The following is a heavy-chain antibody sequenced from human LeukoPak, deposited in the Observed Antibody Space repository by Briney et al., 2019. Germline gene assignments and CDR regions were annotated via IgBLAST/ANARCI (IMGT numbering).Heavy chain of an antibody. CDR3: ARLSAMVRGPEDIFYFEY. CDR2: IRQDGSEK. Sequence: PGGSLRLSCETSGFSFSTYWMSWVRQAPGKGLEWVANIRQDGSEKYYADSVKGRFTISRDIAKQSVFLQMNGLRAEDTALYYCARLSAMVRGPEDIFYFEYWGLGTLVIVSS. V-gene: IGHV3-7*01. D-gene: IGHD3-10*01. J-gene: IGHJ4*02. CDR1: GFSFSTYW.